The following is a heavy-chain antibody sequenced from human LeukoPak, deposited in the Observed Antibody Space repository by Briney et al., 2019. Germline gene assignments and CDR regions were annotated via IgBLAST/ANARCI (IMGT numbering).Heavy chain of an antibody. CDR1: GFTFDDDA. CDR3: AKDLAAATPYGMDV. Sequence: GRFLRLSCAASGFTFDDDAMHWVRQAPGKGLEWVSGISWNSGSIGYADSVKGRFTISRDNAKNSLYLQMNSLRAEDTALYYCAKDLAAATPYGMDVWGQGTTVTVSS. D-gene: IGHD6-13*01. CDR2: ISWNSGSI. J-gene: IGHJ6*02. V-gene: IGHV3-9*01.